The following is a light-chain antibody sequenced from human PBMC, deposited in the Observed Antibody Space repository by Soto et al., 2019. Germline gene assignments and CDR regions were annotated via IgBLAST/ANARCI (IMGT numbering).Light chain of an antibody. CDR2: GNN. Sequence: QPVLTQPPSVSGAPGQRVTIPCSGSSSNIGAGYDVHWYQQLPGTAPNLLIYGNNNRPSGVPGRFSGSKSGASASLAITGLQTEDEDDYYCQSYDSSLSGSIFGGGTKLTVL. CDR3: QSYDSSLSGSI. CDR1: SSNIGAGYD. V-gene: IGLV1-40*01. J-gene: IGLJ2*01.